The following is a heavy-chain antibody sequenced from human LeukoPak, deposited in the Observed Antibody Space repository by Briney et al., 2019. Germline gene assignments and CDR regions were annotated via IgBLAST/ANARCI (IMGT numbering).Heavy chain of an antibody. Sequence: ASVKVSCKASGYTFTGYYMHWVRQAPGQGLEWMGRINPNSGGTNYAQKFQGRVTMTRNTSISTAYMELSSLRSEDTAVYYCARLYYDSSGYYYYYYYMGVWGKGTTVTVSS. CDR1: GYTFTGYY. D-gene: IGHD3-22*01. CDR2: INPNSGGT. CDR3: ARLYYDSSGYYYYYYYMGV. V-gene: IGHV1-2*06. J-gene: IGHJ6*03.